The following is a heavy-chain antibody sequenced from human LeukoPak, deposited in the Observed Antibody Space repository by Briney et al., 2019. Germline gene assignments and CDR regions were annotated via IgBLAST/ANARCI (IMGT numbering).Heavy chain of an antibody. J-gene: IGHJ4*02. Sequence: SETLSLTCTVSGGSISSASYYWSWIRQPAGKGLEWIGRIYISGSTNYNPSLKSRVTISVDTSKNQFSLKLSSVTAADTAVYYCARVRPYYDSSGYRERFDYWGQGTLVTVSS. CDR3: ARVRPYYDSSGYRERFDY. D-gene: IGHD3-22*01. V-gene: IGHV4-61*02. CDR2: IYISGST. CDR1: GGSISSASYY.